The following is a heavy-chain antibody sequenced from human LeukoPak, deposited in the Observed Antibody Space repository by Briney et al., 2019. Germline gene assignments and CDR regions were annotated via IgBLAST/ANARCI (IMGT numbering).Heavy chain of an antibody. J-gene: IGHJ4*02. CDR1: GYSISSGYH. V-gene: IGHV4-38-2*02. CDR3: ARSEIDDYSRY. CDR2: VYQDGST. D-gene: IGHD3-16*01. Sequence: SETLSLTCSVSGYSISSGYHWAWFRQTPGKRLEWLGSVYQDGSTYDNLSLKSRVTLSVDTSKNQFSLKMKTVTVADTAVYYCARSEIDDYSRYWGQGTLVLVSS.